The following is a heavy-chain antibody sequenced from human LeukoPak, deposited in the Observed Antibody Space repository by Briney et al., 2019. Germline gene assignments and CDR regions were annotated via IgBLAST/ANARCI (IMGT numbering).Heavy chain of an antibody. D-gene: IGHD3-10*01. CDR2: INQDGSEK. J-gene: IGHJ4*02. CDR1: GLTFRSYW. CDR3: ASGGHLDY. V-gene: IGHV3-7*01. Sequence: GGGVRLSCVACGLTFRSYWMSWVGQAPGKGLEWVANINQDGSEKHYVASVKGRSTITRDNTKNPLYLQMNRLRAEDAAVYYCASGGHLDYWGQRTPVTVSS.